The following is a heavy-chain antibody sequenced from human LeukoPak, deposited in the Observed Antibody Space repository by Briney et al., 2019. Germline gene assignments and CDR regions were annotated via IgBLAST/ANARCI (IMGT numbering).Heavy chain of an antibody. CDR2: IYSSGST. J-gene: IGHJ4*02. CDR1: GFTVSSKY. D-gene: IGHD5-18*01. CDR3: IYGYTSDF. Sequence: GGSLRLSCAASGFTVSSKYMNWVRQAPGKGLEWVSVIYSSGSTKYADSVKGRFTISRDNSKNTLYLQMNSLRADDTAVYYCIYGYTSDFWGQGTLVTVSS. V-gene: IGHV3-53*01.